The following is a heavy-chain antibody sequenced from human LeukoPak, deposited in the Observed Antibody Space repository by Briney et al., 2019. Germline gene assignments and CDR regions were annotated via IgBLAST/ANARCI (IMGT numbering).Heavy chain of an antibody. CDR3: ARDRDCGDGGCYPHFDY. J-gene: IGHJ4*02. Sequence: PGGSLRLSCTASGFPFSSYGMQWVRQAPGKGLEWVACIRYDENTKYYADSVKGRFTVSRDNSENTLFLQMNSLRAEDTAVYYCARDRDCGDGGCYPHFDYWGQGVRVTVSS. D-gene: IGHD2-15*01. V-gene: IGHV3-30*02. CDR1: GFPFSSYG. CDR2: IRYDENTK.